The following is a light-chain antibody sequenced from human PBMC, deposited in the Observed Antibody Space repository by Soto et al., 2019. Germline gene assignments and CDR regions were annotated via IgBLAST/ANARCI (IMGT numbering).Light chain of an antibody. J-gene: IGKJ1*01. Sequence: DIQLTQSPSFLSASGGDRVTITCRASQDISSDLAWYQQRPGKVPRFLTHSASTLQSGVPSWFSATGSGTTFTLTISSLQPEDIATYYCQQLNRFPRTFGQGTKVEV. CDR1: QDISSD. CDR2: SAS. CDR3: QQLNRFPRT. V-gene: IGKV1-9*01.